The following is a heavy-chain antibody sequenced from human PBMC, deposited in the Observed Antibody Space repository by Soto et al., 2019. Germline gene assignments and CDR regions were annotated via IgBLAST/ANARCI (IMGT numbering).Heavy chain of an antibody. CDR1: GFTFTRYS. Sequence: GGSLRLSCAACGFTFTRYSMNWVRQAPGKGLEWVSSISITPSTTYSAYTVKGRFTTTINNAKNSLYPQMNILSAEDTAIYYCATRSGGGGAFDFWGQGTMVTVSS. V-gene: IGHV3-21*01. CDR3: ATRSGGGGAFDF. CDR2: ISITPSTT. J-gene: IGHJ3*01. D-gene: IGHD3-10*01.